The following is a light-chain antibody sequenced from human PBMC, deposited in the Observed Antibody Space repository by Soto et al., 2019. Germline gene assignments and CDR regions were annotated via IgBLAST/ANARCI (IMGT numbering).Light chain of an antibody. CDR1: QSVTNRY. J-gene: IGKJ3*01. CDR3: QQFGTSSLVT. CDR2: GVS. Sequence: EIVLTQSPATLSLSPGERATLSCRASQSVTNRYLAWYQQKPGQAPRLLISGVSSRATGIPDRFSGSGSGTDFILTISRVEPEDFAVYYCQQFGTSSLVTFGPGTKVDIK. V-gene: IGKV3-20*01.